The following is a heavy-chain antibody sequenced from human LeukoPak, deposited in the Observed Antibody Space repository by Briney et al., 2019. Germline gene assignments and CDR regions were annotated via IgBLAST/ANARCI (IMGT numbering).Heavy chain of an antibody. Sequence: ASVKVSCKASGYTLTSYGISRVRQAPGQGLEWMGWISAYNGNTNYAQKLQGRVTMTTDTSTSTAYMELRSLRSDDTAVYYCARAGWELLQNAFDIWGQGTMVTVSS. D-gene: IGHD1-26*01. CDR2: ISAYNGNT. CDR1: GYTLTSYG. CDR3: ARAGWELLQNAFDI. J-gene: IGHJ3*02. V-gene: IGHV1-18*01.